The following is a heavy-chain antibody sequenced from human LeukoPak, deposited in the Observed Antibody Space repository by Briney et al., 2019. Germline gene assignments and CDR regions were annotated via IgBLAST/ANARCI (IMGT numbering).Heavy chain of an antibody. J-gene: IGHJ4*02. CDR3: ARVAPTSYYDSSGFDC. Sequence: LSETLSLTCAVSGGSISSSNWWSWVCQPPGKGLEWIGEIYHSGSTNYNPSLKSRVTISVDKSKNQFSLKLSSVTAADTAVYYCARVAPTSYYDSSGFDCWGQGTLVTVSS. V-gene: IGHV4-4*02. CDR1: GGSISSSNW. CDR2: IYHSGST. D-gene: IGHD3-22*01.